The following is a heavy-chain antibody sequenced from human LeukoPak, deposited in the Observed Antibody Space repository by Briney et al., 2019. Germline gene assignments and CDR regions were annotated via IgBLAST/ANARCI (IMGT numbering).Heavy chain of an antibody. Sequence: SETLSLTCTVSGGSISSGGYYWSWIRQHPGKGLEWIGYIYYSGSTYYNPSLKSRVTISVDTSKNQFSLKLSSVTAADTAVYYCARTYCSSTSCYRGEKSLYYFDYWGQGTLVTVSS. D-gene: IGHD2-2*02. CDR2: IYYSGST. CDR1: GGSISSGGYY. J-gene: IGHJ4*02. V-gene: IGHV4-31*03. CDR3: ARTYCSSTSCYRGEKSLYYFDY.